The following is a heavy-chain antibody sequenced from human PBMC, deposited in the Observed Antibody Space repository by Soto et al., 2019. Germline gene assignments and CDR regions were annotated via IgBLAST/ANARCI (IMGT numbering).Heavy chain of an antibody. Sequence: PSETLSLTCTVSGGSISSGGYYWSWIRQHPGKGLEWIGYIYYSGSTYYIPSLKSRVTISVDTSKNQFSLKLSSVTAADTAVYYCARAGRALYYYGMDVWGQGTTVTVSS. CDR2: IYYSGST. D-gene: IGHD1-26*01. J-gene: IGHJ6*02. V-gene: IGHV4-31*03. CDR1: GGSISSGGYY. CDR3: ARAGRALYYYGMDV.